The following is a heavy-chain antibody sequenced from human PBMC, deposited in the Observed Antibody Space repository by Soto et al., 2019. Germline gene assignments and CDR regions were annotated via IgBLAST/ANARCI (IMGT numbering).Heavy chain of an antibody. Sequence: EVQLLESGGGLVQPGGSLRLSCAASGFTFSSYAMSWVRQAPGKGLEWVSAISGSGGSTHYADSVKGRFTISRDNSKNTLYLQMNSLRAEDTAVYYCAKDRFPHCSSTSWYAFAYWGQGTLVTVSS. J-gene: IGHJ4*02. CDR1: GFTFSSYA. D-gene: IGHD2-2*01. V-gene: IGHV3-23*01. CDR2: ISGSGGST. CDR3: AKDRFPHCSSTSWYAFAY.